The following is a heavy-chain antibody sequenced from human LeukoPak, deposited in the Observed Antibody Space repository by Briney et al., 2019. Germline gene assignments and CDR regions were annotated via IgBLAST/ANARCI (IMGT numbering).Heavy chain of an antibody. V-gene: IGHV3-30*18. J-gene: IGHJ4*02. Sequence: GGSLRLSCAASGFTFSSYGMHWVHEAPGKGLEWVAGISYDGSNKYYADSVKGRFTISRDNSKNTLYPQMNSLRAEDTAVCYCAKVQRYQLLRGYFDYWGQGTLVTVSS. CDR2: ISYDGSNK. D-gene: IGHD2-2*01. CDR3: AKVQRYQLLRGYFDY. CDR1: GFTFSSYG.